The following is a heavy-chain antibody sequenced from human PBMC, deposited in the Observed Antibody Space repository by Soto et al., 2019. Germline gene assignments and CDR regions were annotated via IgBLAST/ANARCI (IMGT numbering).Heavy chain of an antibody. CDR2: IFSSDEK. D-gene: IGHD3-10*01. CDR1: GFSLTNNKMG. CDR3: ARISGGSPYYYVVDV. J-gene: IGHJ6*02. V-gene: IGHV2-26*01. Sequence: QVTLKESGPVLVKPTETLTLTCTVSGFSLTNNKMGVSWIRQPPGKALEWLANIFSSDEKSYSTSLKSRVTNAPHTSKSPVVLKMTKMDPVDRATYDSARISGGSPYYYVVDVWCQATTVTVSS.